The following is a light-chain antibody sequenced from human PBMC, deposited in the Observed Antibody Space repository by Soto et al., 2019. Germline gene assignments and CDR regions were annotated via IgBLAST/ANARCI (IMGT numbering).Light chain of an antibody. J-gene: IGKJ2*01. CDR2: DAS. CDR1: QSVSSY. V-gene: IGKV3-11*01. CDR3: QQRSNWPPGYT. Sequence: EIVLTQSPATLSLSPGERATLSCRASQSVSSYLAWYQQKPGQASRLLIYDASNRATGIPARFSGSGSGTDFSLTISSLEPEDFAVYYCQQRSNWPPGYTFGQGTKLEIK.